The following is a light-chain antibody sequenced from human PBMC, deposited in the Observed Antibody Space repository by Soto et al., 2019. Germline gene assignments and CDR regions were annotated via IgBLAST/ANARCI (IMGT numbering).Light chain of an antibody. CDR1: QSVSSY. Sequence: EIVLTQSPATLSLSPGERATLSCRASQSVSSYLAWYQQKPGQAPRLLIYDASNRATDIPARFSGSGSGTDFTLTISSLEPEDFAVYYCQQRSNWQGTFGQGTKVEI. J-gene: IGKJ1*01. V-gene: IGKV3-11*01. CDR2: DAS. CDR3: QQRSNWQGT.